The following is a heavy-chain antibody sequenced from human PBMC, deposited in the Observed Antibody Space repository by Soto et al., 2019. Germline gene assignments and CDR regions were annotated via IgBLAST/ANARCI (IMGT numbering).Heavy chain of an antibody. CDR3: AKGGAAAGTDYFDY. CDR2: ISGSGGST. J-gene: IGHJ4*02. CDR1: GFTFSSYA. D-gene: IGHD6-13*01. V-gene: IGHV3-23*01. Sequence: GGSLRLSCAASGFTFSSYAMSWVRQAPGKGLEWVAAISGSGGSTYYADSVKGRFTISRDKSKNTLYLQMNSLRAEDRAVYYCAKGGAAAGTDYFDYWGQGTMVTVSS.